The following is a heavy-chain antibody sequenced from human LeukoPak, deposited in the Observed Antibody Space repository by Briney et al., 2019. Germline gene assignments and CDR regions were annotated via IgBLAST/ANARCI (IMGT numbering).Heavy chain of an antibody. J-gene: IGHJ4*02. CDR2: IYYSGST. CDR1: GESFSGYY. CDR3: ARGSTVRGFHFDY. Sequence: PSETLSLTCAVYGESFSGYYWSWIRQPPGKGLEWIGSIYYSGSTYYNPSLKSRVTISVDTSKNQFSLKLSSVTAADTAVYYCARGSTVRGFHFDYWGQGTLVTVSS. V-gene: IGHV4-34*01. D-gene: IGHD3-10*01.